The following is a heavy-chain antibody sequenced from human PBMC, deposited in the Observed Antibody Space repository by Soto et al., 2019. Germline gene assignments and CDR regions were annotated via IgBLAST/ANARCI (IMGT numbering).Heavy chain of an antibody. D-gene: IGHD6-19*01. CDR1: GYSFTSYF. J-gene: IGHJ4*02. CDR3: ARPFESSGRFDY. Sequence: GESLKISCKGSGYSFTSYFVGWVRQMPGKGLEWMGIIYPGDSDTRYSPSFQGHVTISADKSIRTAYLQWSSLKASDTAMYYCARPFESSGRFDYWGQGTPVTVSS. V-gene: IGHV5-51*01. CDR2: IYPGDSDT.